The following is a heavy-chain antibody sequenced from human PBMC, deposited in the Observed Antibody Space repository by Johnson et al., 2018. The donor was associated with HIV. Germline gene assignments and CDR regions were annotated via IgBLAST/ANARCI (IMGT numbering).Heavy chain of an antibody. CDR2: IGTAGDT. CDR1: GFTFSSYD. V-gene: IGHV3-13*01. D-gene: IGHD5-18*01. CDR3: ARGLWLSDAFDI. J-gene: IGHJ3*02. Sequence: VQLVESGGGLVQPGGSLRLSCAASGFTFSSYDMHWVRQATGKGLEWVSAIGTAGDTYYPYSVKGRFTISRENAKNSLYLQMNSLRAGDTAVYYCARGLWLSDAFDIWGQGTMVTVSS.